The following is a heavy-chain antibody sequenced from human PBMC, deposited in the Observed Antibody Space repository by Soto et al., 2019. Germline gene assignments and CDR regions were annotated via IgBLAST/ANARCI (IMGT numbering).Heavy chain of an antibody. CDR1: GFTFSSYG. CDR3: ARVGITVTTFRGFDY. V-gene: IGHV3-33*01. Sequence: QVQLVESGGGVVQPGRSLRLSCAASGFTFSSYGMHWVRQAPGKGLEWVAVIWYDGSNKYYADSVKGRFTISRDNSKNTLYLQMNSLRAEDTAVYYCARVGITVTTFRGFDYWGQGTLVTVSS. CDR2: IWYDGSNK. J-gene: IGHJ4*02. D-gene: IGHD1-20*01.